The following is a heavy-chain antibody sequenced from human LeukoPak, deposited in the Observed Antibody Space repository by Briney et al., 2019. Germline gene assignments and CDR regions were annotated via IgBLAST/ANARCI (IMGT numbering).Heavy chain of an antibody. J-gene: IGHJ3*02. CDR1: GYTFTSYG. D-gene: IGHD5-24*01. CDR2: ISPNNGNT. Sequence: ASVKVSCKASGYTFTSYGISWVRQAPGQGLERVGWISPNNGNTNYAQNLQGRVTMTTDTSTTTAYMELRSLRSDDTAVYYCARDRVEMVPRDAFDIWGQGTMVTVSP. V-gene: IGHV1-18*01. CDR3: ARDRVEMVPRDAFDI.